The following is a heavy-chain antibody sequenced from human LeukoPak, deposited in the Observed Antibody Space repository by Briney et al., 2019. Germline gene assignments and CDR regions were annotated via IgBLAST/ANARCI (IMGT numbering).Heavy chain of an antibody. Sequence: GGSLRLSCAASGFTFSSYAMSWVRQAPGKGLEWVSAISGSGSSTYYADSVKGRFTISRDDSKNTLYLQMNSLRAEDTAVYYCAKDSVSGWKPGAFNIWGQGTMVTVSS. V-gene: IGHV3-23*01. CDR2: ISGSGSST. CDR1: GFTFSSYA. D-gene: IGHD6-19*01. CDR3: AKDSVSGWKPGAFNI. J-gene: IGHJ3*02.